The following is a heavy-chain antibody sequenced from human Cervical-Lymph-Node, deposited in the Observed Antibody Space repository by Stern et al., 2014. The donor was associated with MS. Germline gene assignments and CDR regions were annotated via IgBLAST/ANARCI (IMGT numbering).Heavy chain of an antibody. CDR3: ATRNIGTRGY. Sequence: EVQLVESGGGLVQPGGTLRLSCAASGFTVSNNYMTWVRQGPGMGLDWVDLIYSGGKTYYADSVKGRFTISRDNSKNTLYLQMNSLRPEDTAVYYCATRNIGTRGYWGQGALVTVSS. CDR2: IYSGGKT. CDR1: GFTVSNNY. V-gene: IGHV3-66*02. J-gene: IGHJ4*02. D-gene: IGHD6-6*01.